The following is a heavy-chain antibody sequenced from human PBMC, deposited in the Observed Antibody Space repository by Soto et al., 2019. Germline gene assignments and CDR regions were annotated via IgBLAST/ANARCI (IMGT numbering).Heavy chain of an antibody. CDR2: IYTSGST. Sequence: LSLTCTVSGGSISSYYWSWIRQPAGKGLEWIGRIYTSGSTNYNPSLKSRVTMSVDTSKNQFSLKLSSVTAADTAVYYCAVLWAVAGTWWFDPWGQGTLVTVSS. V-gene: IGHV4-4*07. CDR1: GGSISSYY. D-gene: IGHD6-19*01. CDR3: AVLWAVAGTWWFDP. J-gene: IGHJ5*02.